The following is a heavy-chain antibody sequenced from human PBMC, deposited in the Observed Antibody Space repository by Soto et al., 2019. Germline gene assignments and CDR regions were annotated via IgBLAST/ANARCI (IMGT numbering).Heavy chain of an antibody. CDR1: GYSFTSYW. J-gene: IGHJ6*02. V-gene: IGHV5-51*01. D-gene: IGHD2-15*01. CDR2: IYPGDSDT. CDR3: ARSRGYCSGGSCLINYYYYGMDV. Sequence: PGESLKISCKGSGYSFTSYWIGWVRQMPGKGLEWMGIIYPGDSDTRYSPSFQGQVTISADKSISTAYLQWSSLKASDTALYYCARSRGYCSGGSCLINYYYYGMDVWGQGTTVTVSS.